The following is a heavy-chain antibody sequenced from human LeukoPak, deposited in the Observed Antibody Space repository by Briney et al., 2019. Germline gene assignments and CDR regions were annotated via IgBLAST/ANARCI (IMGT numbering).Heavy chain of an antibody. J-gene: IGHJ4*02. CDR3: ARLYGYGYYFDY. Sequence: GGSLRLSCAASGFTFSSYEMNWVRQAPGKGLEWVSYISSSGSTIYYADSVKGRFTITRDNAKNSLYLQMNSLRAEDTAVYYCARLYGYGYYFDYWGQGTLVTVSS. CDR1: GFTFSSYE. CDR2: ISSSGSTI. D-gene: IGHD5-18*01. V-gene: IGHV3-48*03.